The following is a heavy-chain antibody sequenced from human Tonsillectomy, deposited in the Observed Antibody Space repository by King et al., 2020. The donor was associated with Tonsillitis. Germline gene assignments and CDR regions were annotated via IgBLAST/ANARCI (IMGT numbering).Heavy chain of an antibody. CDR3: AKDFGSGSYYYFYMDV. V-gene: IGHV3-30*18. J-gene: IGHJ6*03. Sequence: VKLVESGGGVVQPGRSLRLSCAASGFTFSSYGVHWVRQAPGKGLEWVAVISSDGSKKYCADSVKGRFTISRDNSKNTVYLQMNSLRTEDTAVYYCAKDFGSGSYYYFYMDVWGKGTTVTVSS. D-gene: IGHD3-10*01. CDR1: GFTFSSYG. CDR2: ISSDGSKK.